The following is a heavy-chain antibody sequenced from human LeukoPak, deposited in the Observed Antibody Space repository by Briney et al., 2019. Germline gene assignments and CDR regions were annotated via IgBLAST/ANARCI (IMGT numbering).Heavy chain of an antibody. CDR3: ARDGSTRSLQF. Sequence: PGRSLRLSCAASGFTFSSYAMSWVRQAPGKGLEWVSAISGSGGSTYYADSVKGRFTISRDNSKNTVYLQMNSLRAEDTAIYYCARDGSTRSLQFWGQGTLVTVSS. CDR1: GFTFSSYA. J-gene: IGHJ1*01. CDR2: ISGSGGST. V-gene: IGHV3-23*01.